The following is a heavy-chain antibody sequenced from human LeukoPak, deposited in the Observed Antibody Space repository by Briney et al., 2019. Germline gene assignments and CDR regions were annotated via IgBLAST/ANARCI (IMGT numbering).Heavy chain of an antibody. J-gene: IGHJ6*03. D-gene: IGHD2-2*02. CDR3: TTEQIVVVPAAIPVHMDV. CDR2: ISYDGSNK. CDR1: GFTFSSYA. V-gene: IGHV3-30-3*01. Sequence: TGGSLRLSCAASGFTFSSYAMHWVRQAPGKGLEWVAVISYDGSNKYYADSVKGRFTISRDNSKNTLYLQMNSLRAEDTAVYYCTTEQIVVVPAAIPVHMDVWGKGTTVTVSS.